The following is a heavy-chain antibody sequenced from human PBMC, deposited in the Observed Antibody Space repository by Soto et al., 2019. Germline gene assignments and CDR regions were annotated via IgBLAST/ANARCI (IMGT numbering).Heavy chain of an antibody. V-gene: IGHV1-18*01. D-gene: IGHD2-8*02. CDR3: ARVIVSQYCYGKRNCYAL. CDR2: ISADTGNT. CDR1: GYTFTNYG. J-gene: IGHJ4*02. Sequence: ASVKVSCKASGYTFTNYGVSWVRQAPGQGLEWMGWISADTGNTNYAQKLQGRVTMTTDTSTNTAYMEMRSLRSDDTAVYYCARVIVSQYCYGKRNCYALGGQGALVPVSS.